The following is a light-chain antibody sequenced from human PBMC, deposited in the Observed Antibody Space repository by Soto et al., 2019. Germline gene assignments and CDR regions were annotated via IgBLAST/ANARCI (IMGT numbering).Light chain of an antibody. CDR2: DVS. V-gene: IGLV2-14*01. Sequence: QSVLTQPASVSGSPGQSITISCTGTSSDVGGYNYVSWYQQHPGKAPKLMIYDVSNRPSGVSNRFSGSKSGNTASLTISGLQAEDEADYYCSSYTSSSLMVFGGGTKLTV. J-gene: IGLJ3*02. CDR1: SSDVGGYNY. CDR3: SSYTSSSLMV.